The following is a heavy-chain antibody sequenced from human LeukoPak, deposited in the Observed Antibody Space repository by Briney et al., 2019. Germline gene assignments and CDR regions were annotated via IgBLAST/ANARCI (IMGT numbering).Heavy chain of an antibody. CDR1: GYTFTNYG. J-gene: IGHJ4*02. D-gene: IGHD6-19*01. Sequence: ASVKVSCKASGYTFTNYGISWVRQAPGQGLEWMGWISAYNGNTNYAQKLQGRVTMTTDTSTSTAYMELRSLRSDDTAVYYCARDEEIAVAGIFDYWGQGTLVTVSS. CDR3: ARDEEIAVAGIFDY. CDR2: ISAYNGNT. V-gene: IGHV1-18*01.